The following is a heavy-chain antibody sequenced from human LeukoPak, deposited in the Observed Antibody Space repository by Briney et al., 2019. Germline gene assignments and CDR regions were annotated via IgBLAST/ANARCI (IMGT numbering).Heavy chain of an antibody. CDR3: ARGLVPAAGSSYLYFDY. CDR1: GFTFSSYS. CDR2: ISGSGGST. J-gene: IGHJ4*02. D-gene: IGHD2-2*01. Sequence: GGSLRLSCAASGFTFSSYSMNWVRQAPGKGLEWVSAISGSGGSTYYADSVKGRFTISRDDSKNTLYLQMNSLRAEDTAVYYCARGLVPAAGSSYLYFDYWGQGTLVAVSS. V-gene: IGHV3-23*01.